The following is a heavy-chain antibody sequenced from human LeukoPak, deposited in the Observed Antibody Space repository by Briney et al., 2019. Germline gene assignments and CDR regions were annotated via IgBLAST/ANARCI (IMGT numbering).Heavy chain of an antibody. CDR2: ISNSGGDT. D-gene: IGHD3-22*01. V-gene: IGHV3-23*01. CDR3: AKSPVDSSGYRLGSYYYYYGMDV. Sequence: GGSLRLSCAASGFTFSSYAMSWVRQAPGKGLEWVAAISNSGGDTFYSDSGKGRFTIARDNSKNTLYLQMNSLRAEDTAVYYCAKSPVDSSGYRLGSYYYYYGMDVWGQGTTVTVSS. CDR1: GFTFSSYA. J-gene: IGHJ6*02.